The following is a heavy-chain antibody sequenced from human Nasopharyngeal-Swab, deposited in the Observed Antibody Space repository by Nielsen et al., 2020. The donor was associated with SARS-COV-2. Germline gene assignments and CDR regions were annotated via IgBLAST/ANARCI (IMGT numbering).Heavy chain of an antibody. J-gene: IGHJ5*02. V-gene: IGHV4-30-4*08. D-gene: IGHD3-9*01. Sequence: SETLSLTCTVSGGSISSGDYYWSRIRQPPGKGLEWIGYIYYSGSTYYNPSLKSRVIISVDTSKNQFSQKLSSVTAADTAVYYCASSTAGRYFDWLLPVPFDPWGQGTLVTVSS. CDR3: ASSTAGRYFDWLLPVPFDP. CDR2: IYYSGST. CDR1: GGSISSGDYY.